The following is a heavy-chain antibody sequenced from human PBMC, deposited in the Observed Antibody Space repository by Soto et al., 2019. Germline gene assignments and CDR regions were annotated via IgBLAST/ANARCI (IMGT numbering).Heavy chain of an antibody. Sequence: QVQLQESGPGLVKPSETLSLTCTVSGGSVSSGNYYWTWIRQPPGKGLEWIGYIYYSGNTNYNPSLKSRVTISVDTSKNQFSLKLTSVTAADAAVYYCARYSSALYLLDYWGQGTLVTVSS. CDR1: GGSVSSGNYY. D-gene: IGHD6-19*01. J-gene: IGHJ4*02. V-gene: IGHV4-61*01. CDR3: ARYSSALYLLDY. CDR2: IYYSGNT.